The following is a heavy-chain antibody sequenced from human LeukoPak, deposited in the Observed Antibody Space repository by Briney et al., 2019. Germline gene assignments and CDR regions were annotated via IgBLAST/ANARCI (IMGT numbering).Heavy chain of an antibody. CDR1: GFTFSSYA. CDR2: INGSGDST. D-gene: IGHD3-3*01. J-gene: IGHJ6*03. Sequence: GGSLRLSCAASGFTFSSYAMNWVRQAPGKGLEWVSVINGSGDSTYYADSVKGRFTISRDNSKNTVYLQMNSLRAEDTAVYYCAKGGYDFWSGFSYMDVWGKGTTVTVSS. CDR3: AKGGYDFWSGFSYMDV. V-gene: IGHV3-23*01.